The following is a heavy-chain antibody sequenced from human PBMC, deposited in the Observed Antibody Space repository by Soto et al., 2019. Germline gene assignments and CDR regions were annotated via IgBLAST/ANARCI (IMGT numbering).Heavy chain of an antibody. D-gene: IGHD4-17*01. CDR2: INAGNGNT. CDR3: ARSGPVTMFLRAPDY. Sequence: QVQLVQSGAEVKKPGASVKVSCKASGYTFTSYAMHWVRQAPGQRLEWMGWINAGNGNTKYSQKFQGRVTITRDTPASTAYMELSSLRSEDTAVYYCARSGPVTMFLRAPDYWGQGTLVTVSS. V-gene: IGHV1-3*01. CDR1: GYTFTSYA. J-gene: IGHJ4*02.